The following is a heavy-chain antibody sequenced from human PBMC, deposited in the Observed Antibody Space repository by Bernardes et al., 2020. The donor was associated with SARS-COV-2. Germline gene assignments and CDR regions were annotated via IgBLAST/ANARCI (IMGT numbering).Heavy chain of an antibody. CDR1: GFTFTIYS. D-gene: IGHD3-16*01. V-gene: IGHV3-21*01. CDR2: ISSGSNYI. J-gene: IGHJ6*02. CDR3: AKDVIGGRDSFYGMDV. Sequence: GGSLRLSCAASGFTFTIYSMNWVRQAPGKGLEWVSSISSGSNYIYYADSVKGRFTISRDNAKNSLYLQMNSLRAEDTAVYYCAKDVIGGRDSFYGMDVWGQGTMVIVSS.